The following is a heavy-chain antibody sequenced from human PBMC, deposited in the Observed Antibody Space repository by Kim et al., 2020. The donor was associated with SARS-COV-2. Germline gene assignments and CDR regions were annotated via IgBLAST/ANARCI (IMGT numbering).Heavy chain of an antibody. V-gene: IGHV3-23*01. J-gene: IGHJ4*01. CDR3: TKSDCSSTGCHTIDY. Sequence: GGSLRLSCAASGITFSSYAMIWVRQAPGKGLEWVSTISDSGDSTNYADSVKGRFTISRHNSKNPVYLQMISLRAEDTALYYCTKSDCSSTGCHTIDYSG. CDR1: GITFSSYA. CDR2: ISDSGDST. D-gene: IGHD2-2*02.